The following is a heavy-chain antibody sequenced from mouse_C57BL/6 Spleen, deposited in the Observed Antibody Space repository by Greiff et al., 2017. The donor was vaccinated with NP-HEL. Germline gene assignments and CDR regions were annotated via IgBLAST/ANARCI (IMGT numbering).Heavy chain of an antibody. CDR2: INPSTGGT. V-gene: IGHV1-42*01. D-gene: IGHD3-2*02. Sequence: EVQLQQSGPELVKPGASVKISCKASGYSFTGYYMNWVKQSPEKSLEWIGEINPSTGGTTYNQKFKAKATLTVDKSSSTAYMQLKSLTSEDSAVYYVARSGIVAAQAFAYWGQGTLVTVSA. CDR1: GYSFTGYY. J-gene: IGHJ3*01. CDR3: ARSGIVAAQAFAY.